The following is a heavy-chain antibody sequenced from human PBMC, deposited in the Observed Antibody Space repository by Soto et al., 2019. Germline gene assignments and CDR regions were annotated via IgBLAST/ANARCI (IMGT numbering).Heavy chain of an antibody. V-gene: IGHV4-31*03. CDR2: IYYSGST. D-gene: IGHD1-7*01. J-gene: IGHJ4*02. CDR3: ARGEAITGTTLYY. Sequence: SETLSLTCSVSGGSISSGGYYWSWIRQHPVKGLEWIGYIYYSGSTYYNPSLNSRVTISVDTSKNQFSLKLSSLTAADTAVYYCARGEAITGTTLYYWGQGTLVTVSS. CDR1: GGSISSGGYY.